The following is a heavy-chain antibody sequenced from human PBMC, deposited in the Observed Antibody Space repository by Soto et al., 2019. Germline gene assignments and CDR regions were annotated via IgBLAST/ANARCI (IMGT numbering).Heavy chain of an antibody. CDR2: INWNGGSK. D-gene: IGHD3-10*01. CDR3: ARDQGPPPLWFGVLAPRGGVDY. V-gene: IGHV3-20*04. CDR1: GFTFDDYG. Sequence: EVQLVESGGGVVRPGGSLRLSCAASGFTFDDYGMSWVRQAPGKGLEWVSGINWNGGSKGYADSVKGRFTISRDNAKNSWYLQMNSLKAEGPALFYCARDQGPPPLWFGVLAPRGGVDYWGQGTLVTVSS. J-gene: IGHJ4*02.